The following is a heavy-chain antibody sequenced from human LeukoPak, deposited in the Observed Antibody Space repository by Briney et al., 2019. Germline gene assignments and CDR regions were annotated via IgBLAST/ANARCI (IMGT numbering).Heavy chain of an antibody. CDR3: ARGTGDRLYYFDY. D-gene: IGHD7-27*01. V-gene: IGHV4-34*01. Sequence: SETLSLTCAVYGGSFSGYYWSWIRQPPGKGLEWIGEINHSGSTNYNPSLKSRVTISVDTSKNQFSLKLSSVTAADTAVYYCARGTGDRLYYFDYWGQGTLVTVSS. CDR1: GGSFSGYY. J-gene: IGHJ4*02. CDR2: INHSGST.